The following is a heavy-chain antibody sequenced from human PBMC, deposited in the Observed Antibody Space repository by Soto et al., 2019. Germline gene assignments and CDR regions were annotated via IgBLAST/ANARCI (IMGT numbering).Heavy chain of an antibody. Sequence: QVQLVQSGAEVKKPWSSVKVSCKASGGTFSSYAISWVRQAPGQGREWMGGIIPSFGTANYAQKFQGRVTITADESTSTAYMELSSLRSEDTAVYYCASRNAAAGDDYYYYGMDVWGQGTTVTVSS. CDR2: IIPSFGTA. J-gene: IGHJ6*02. V-gene: IGHV1-69*01. D-gene: IGHD6-13*01. CDR1: GGTFSSYA. CDR3: ASRNAAAGDDYYYYGMDV.